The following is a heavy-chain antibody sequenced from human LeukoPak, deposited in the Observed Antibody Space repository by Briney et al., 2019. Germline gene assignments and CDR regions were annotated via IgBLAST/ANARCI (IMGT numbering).Heavy chain of an antibody. Sequence: GGSLRRSCAASGFTFSSYAMHWVRQAPGKGLEYVSAISSNGGSTYYANSVKGRFTISRDNSKNTLYLQMGSLRAEDMAVYYCARDRPVAAHYYYYGMDVWGQGTTVTVSS. D-gene: IGHD2-15*01. CDR2: ISSNGGST. V-gene: IGHV3-64*01. CDR3: ARDRPVAAHYYYYGMDV. CDR1: GFTFSSYA. J-gene: IGHJ6*02.